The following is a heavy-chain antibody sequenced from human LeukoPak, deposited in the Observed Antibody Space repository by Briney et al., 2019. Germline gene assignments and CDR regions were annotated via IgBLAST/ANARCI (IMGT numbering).Heavy chain of an antibody. D-gene: IGHD3-22*01. V-gene: IGHV3-30-3*01. CDR3: ARGEMYYYDSSGYNGAFDI. CDR2: ISYDGSNK. J-gene: IGHJ3*02. Sequence: PGGSLRLSCAASGFTFSSYAMHWVRQAPGKGLEWVAVISYDGSNKYYADSVKGRFTISRDNSKNTLYLQMNSLRAEDTAVYYCARGEMYYYDSSGYNGAFDIWGQGTMVTVSS. CDR1: GFTFSSYA.